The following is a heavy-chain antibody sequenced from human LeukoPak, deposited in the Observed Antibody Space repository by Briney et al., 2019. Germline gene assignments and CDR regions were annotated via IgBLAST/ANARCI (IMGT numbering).Heavy chain of an antibody. CDR2: ISSSSSYI. V-gene: IGHV3-21*01. D-gene: IGHD3-10*01. CDR1: GFTFSSYS. J-gene: IGHJ4*02. CDR3: ARDERDYYGSGGPKGTYYFDY. Sequence: GGSLRLSCAASGFTFSSYSMNWVRQAPGKGLEWVSSISSSSSYIYYADSVKGRFTISRDNAKNSLHLQMNSLRAEDTAVYYCARDERDYYGSGGPKGTYYFDYWGQGTLVTVSS.